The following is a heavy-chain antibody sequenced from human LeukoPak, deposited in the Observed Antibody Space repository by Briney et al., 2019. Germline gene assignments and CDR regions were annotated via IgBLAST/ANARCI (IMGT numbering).Heavy chain of an antibody. CDR2: VSYDGTNK. V-gene: IGHV3-30*04. CDR1: GFTFSSHA. Sequence: GRSLRLSCAASGFTFSSHAMHWFRQAPGRGLEWVAVVSYDGTNKFYADSMKGRLTISRDDSKSTLYLQVNSLRAEDTAVYYCARDLGWGQGTLVTVSS. J-gene: IGHJ4*02. CDR3: ARDLG.